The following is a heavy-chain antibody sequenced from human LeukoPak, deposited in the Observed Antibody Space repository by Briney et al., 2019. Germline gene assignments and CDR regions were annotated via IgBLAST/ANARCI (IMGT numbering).Heavy chain of an antibody. CDR2: ISGSGGST. CDR3: AKGAVPAEYYYYSYGMDV. D-gene: IGHD2-2*01. Sequence: GSLRLSCAASGLTFSSYAMSCFRQAPGKGLEWVSAISGSGGSTYYADAAKGRFTISRANSKNTPYLQMNSLRAEDATVYYCAKGAVPAEYYYYSYGMDVWGQGKTVTVSS. J-gene: IGHJ6*02. V-gene: IGHV3-23*01. CDR1: GLTFSSYA.